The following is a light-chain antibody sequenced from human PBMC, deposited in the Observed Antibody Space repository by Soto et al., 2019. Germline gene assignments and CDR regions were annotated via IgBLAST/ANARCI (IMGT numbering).Light chain of an antibody. CDR2: AAS. CDR3: QQSYSIPQT. V-gene: IGKV1-39*01. J-gene: IGKJ1*01. Sequence: IQLTQSPSSLSASVGDRVTITCRTSQNVNRYLNWYQEQPGKAPKLLINAASILQSGVPSRFSVSGSGTDFTLAISSLQPEDFTTYYCQQSYSIPQTFGPGTKVDIK. CDR1: QNVNRY.